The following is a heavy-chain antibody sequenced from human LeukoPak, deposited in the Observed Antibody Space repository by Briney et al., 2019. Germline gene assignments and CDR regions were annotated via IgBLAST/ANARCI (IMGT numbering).Heavy chain of an antibody. V-gene: IGHV3-74*01. CDR2: INSDGSST. CDR1: GFTFSSYW. CDR3: GRDLAWGAFDY. J-gene: IGHJ4*02. Sequence: GGSLRLSCAASGFTFSSYWMHWVRQVPGKGLVWVSRINSDGSSTSYADSVKGRFTISRDNAKNTLYLQMNSLRVEDTAVYYCGRDLAWGAFDYWGQGTLVTVSS. D-gene: IGHD7-27*01.